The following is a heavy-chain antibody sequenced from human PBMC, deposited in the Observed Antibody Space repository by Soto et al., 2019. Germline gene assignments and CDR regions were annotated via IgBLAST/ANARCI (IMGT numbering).Heavy chain of an antibody. CDR2: IFYLGSS. Sequence: SASRALVWPVSGDSVLSSGFHWVWFRQHPGKGLEWIGSIFYLGSSYYNPSLKSRVTMSVDTSKNQFSLTLRSVTAADTALYFCARHSVALRKNNWFDPCGQGILVTVSA. CDR3: ARHSVALRKNNWFDP. J-gene: IGHJ5*02. CDR1: GDSVLSSGFH. V-gene: IGHV4-39*01.